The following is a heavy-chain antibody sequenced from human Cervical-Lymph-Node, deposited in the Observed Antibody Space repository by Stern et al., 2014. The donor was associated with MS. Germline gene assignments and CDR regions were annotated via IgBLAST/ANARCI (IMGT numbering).Heavy chain of an antibody. CDR2: FDPEHGET. J-gene: IGHJ6*02. CDR3: ATHRGRVTYYYGMDV. D-gene: IGHD2-21*02. V-gene: IGHV1-24*01. Sequence: VHLVESGAEVKKPGASVKVSCKVSGYTLSEISMHWVRQAPGKGLEWMGGFDPEHGETRYAQKFQDRVTMAEDRSTDTAYMELSSLRSEDTAVYYCATHRGRVTYYYGMDVWGQGTTVTVSS. CDR1: GYTLSEIS.